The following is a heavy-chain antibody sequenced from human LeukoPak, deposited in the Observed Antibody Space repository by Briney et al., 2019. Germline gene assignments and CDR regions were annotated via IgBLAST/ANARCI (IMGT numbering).Heavy chain of an antibody. Sequence: SETLSLTCAVYGGSFSGYHWSWIRQPPGKGLEWIGEINHSGSTNYNPSLKRRVTISVDTSKNQFSLKLSSVTAADTAVYYCARVRTGYYSRWGQGTLVTVSS. D-gene: IGHD3-22*01. CDR3: ARVRTGYYSR. V-gene: IGHV4-34*01. CDR1: GGSFSGYH. CDR2: INHSGST. J-gene: IGHJ4*02.